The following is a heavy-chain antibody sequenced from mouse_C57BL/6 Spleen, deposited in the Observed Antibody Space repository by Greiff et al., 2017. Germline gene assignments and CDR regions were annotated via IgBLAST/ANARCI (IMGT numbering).Heavy chain of an antibody. Sequence: QVQLQQPGAELVKPGASVKLSCKASGYTFTSYWMHWVKQRPGQGLEWIGMIHPNSGSTNYNEKFKRKATLTVDKSSSTAYMQLSSLTSEDSAVYDCARDYYGSSVGYFDVWGTGTTVTVSS. D-gene: IGHD1-1*01. V-gene: IGHV1-64*01. CDR1: GYTFTSYW. J-gene: IGHJ1*03. CDR2: IHPNSGST. CDR3: ARDYYGSSVGYFDV.